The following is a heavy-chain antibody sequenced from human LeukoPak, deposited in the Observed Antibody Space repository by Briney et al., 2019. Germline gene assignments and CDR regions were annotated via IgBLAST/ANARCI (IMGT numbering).Heavy chain of an antibody. CDR1: GGSISSGSYY. V-gene: IGHV4-61*02. CDR3: AREDCSRTICNDAFDI. Sequence: SETLSLTCTVSGGSISSGSYYWSWIRQPAGKGLEWIGRIYTSGSSNYNPSLKSRVTISMDTSKNQFSLKLSSVTAADTAIYYCAREDCSRTICNDAFDIWGQGTMVTVSS. CDR2: IYTSGSS. J-gene: IGHJ3*02. D-gene: IGHD2-2*01.